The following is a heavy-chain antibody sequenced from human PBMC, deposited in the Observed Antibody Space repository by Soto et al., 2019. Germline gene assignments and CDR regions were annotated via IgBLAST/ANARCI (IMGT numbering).Heavy chain of an antibody. V-gene: IGHV4-59*01. CDR1: GGSISSYY. D-gene: IGHD3-16*02. Sequence: SETLSLTCTVSGGSISSYYWSWIRQPPGKGLEWIGYIYYSGSTNYNPSLKSRVTISVDTSKNQFSLKLSSVTAADTAVYYCASSYDYIWGSYRYNSKAAFDIWGQGTMVTVSS. CDR2: IYYSGST. J-gene: IGHJ3*02. CDR3: ASSYDYIWGSYRYNSKAAFDI.